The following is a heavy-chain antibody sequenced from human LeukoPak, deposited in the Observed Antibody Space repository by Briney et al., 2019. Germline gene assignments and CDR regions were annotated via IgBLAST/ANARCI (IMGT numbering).Heavy chain of an antibody. Sequence: ASVTLSCKASGYTFTIYYMHWVRQAPGQGLEWMGIINPSGGSTSYAQKFQGRVTMTRDTSTSTVYMELSSLRSEDTAVYYCARDEIGAMAPYVWGQGTTVTVSS. CDR1: GYTFTIYY. D-gene: IGHD5-18*01. CDR3: ARDEIGAMAPYV. V-gene: IGHV1-46*01. CDR2: INPSGGST. J-gene: IGHJ6*02.